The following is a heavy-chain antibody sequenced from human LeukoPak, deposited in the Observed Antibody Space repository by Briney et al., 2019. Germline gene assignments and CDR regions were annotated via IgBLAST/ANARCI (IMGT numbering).Heavy chain of an antibody. J-gene: IGHJ4*02. Sequence: GSLRLSCAASGFTFSSYWMSWVRQAPGKGLEWVANIKQDGSEKYYVDSVKGRFTICRDNAKNSLYLQMNSLRAEDTGVYYCAARGRFGELSDYWGQGTLVTVSS. V-gene: IGHV3-7*01. CDR3: AARGRFGELSDY. D-gene: IGHD3-10*01. CDR1: GFTFSSYW. CDR2: IKQDGSEK.